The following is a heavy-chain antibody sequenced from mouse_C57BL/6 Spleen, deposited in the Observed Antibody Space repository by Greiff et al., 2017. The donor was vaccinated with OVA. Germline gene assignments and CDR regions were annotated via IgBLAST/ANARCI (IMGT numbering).Heavy chain of an antibody. V-gene: IGHV1-15*01. CDR3: TRPYYGSSYFDY. J-gene: IGHJ2*01. CDR2: IDPETGGT. Sequence: VKLMESGAELVRPGASVTLSCKASGYTFTDYEMHWVKQTPVHGLEWIGAIDPETGGTAYNQKFKGKAILTADKSSSTAYMELRSLTSEDSAVYYCTRPYYGSSYFDYWGQGTTLTVSS. CDR1: GYTFTDYE. D-gene: IGHD1-1*01.